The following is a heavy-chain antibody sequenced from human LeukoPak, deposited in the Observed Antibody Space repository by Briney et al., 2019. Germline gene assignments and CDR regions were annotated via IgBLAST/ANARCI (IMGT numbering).Heavy chain of an antibody. J-gene: IGHJ4*02. V-gene: IGHV1-8*01. CDR3: ARTGGGYSSGTTYYFDY. D-gene: IGHD6-19*01. Sequence: ASVKVSCKASGYTFTSYDINWVRQAIGQGLEWMGWMNPNSGNTGYAQKFQGRVTMTRNTSMSTAYMELSSLRSEDTAVYYCARTGGGYSSGTTYYFDYWGQGTLVTVSS. CDR2: MNPNSGNT. CDR1: GYTFTSYD.